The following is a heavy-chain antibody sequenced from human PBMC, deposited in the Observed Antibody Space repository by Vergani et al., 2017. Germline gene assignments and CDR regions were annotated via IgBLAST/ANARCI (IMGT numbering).Heavy chain of an antibody. V-gene: IGHV4-59*01. CDR2: IYDSGDT. J-gene: IGHJ3*01. Sequence: QVQLQESGPGLVKPSETLSLTCSVSGDSMNTYYWTWIRQPPGKGLEWIGYIYDSGDTKYNPSLKSRVTMSLDTSKNQFSLNLYSVTAADTAVYYCARGALWWLRQIDSWRRGTEVSVSS. CDR3: ARGALWWLRQIDS. CDR1: GDSMNTYY. D-gene: IGHD2-21*01.